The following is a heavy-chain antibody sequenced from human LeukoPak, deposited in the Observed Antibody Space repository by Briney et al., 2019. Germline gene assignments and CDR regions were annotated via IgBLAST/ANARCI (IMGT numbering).Heavy chain of an antibody. D-gene: IGHD6-13*01. Sequence: PSETLSLTCTVSGGSISSYYWSWIRQPPGKGLEWIGYIYYSGSTNYNPSLKSRVTISVDTSKNQFSLKLSSVTAADTAVYYCARDVGLWDIAAAGPTHDAFDIWGQGTMVTVSS. CDR1: GGSISSYY. CDR2: IYYSGST. CDR3: ARDVGLWDIAAAGPTHDAFDI. V-gene: IGHV4-59*01. J-gene: IGHJ3*02.